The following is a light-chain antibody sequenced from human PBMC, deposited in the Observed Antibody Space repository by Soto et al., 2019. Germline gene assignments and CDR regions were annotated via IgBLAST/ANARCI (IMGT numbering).Light chain of an antibody. CDR3: QQYGSSPIT. J-gene: IGKJ5*01. CDR1: RDVGSD. V-gene: IGKV1-17*01. Sequence: QMTQSPSSLSASVGEKIIITCRASRDVGSDVSWYQQKPGQAPKLLIYAASNLYTGVPSRFSGSGSGTDFTLTISRLEPEDFAVYYCQQYGSSPITFGQGTRLEIK. CDR2: AAS.